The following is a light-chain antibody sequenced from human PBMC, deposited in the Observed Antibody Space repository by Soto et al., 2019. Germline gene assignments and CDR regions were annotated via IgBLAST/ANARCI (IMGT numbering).Light chain of an antibody. CDR3: QQYNKWTRT. CDR1: QSITSN. V-gene: IGKV3-15*01. CDR2: AAS. J-gene: IGKJ1*01. Sequence: EVEMTQSPATLSVSPGERATLSCRASQSITSNLAWYQQKPGQAPRLLIYAASTRATGIPTRFSGGGSGTEFTLTISSLQSEDFAVYYCQQYNKWTRTFGQGTKVDIK.